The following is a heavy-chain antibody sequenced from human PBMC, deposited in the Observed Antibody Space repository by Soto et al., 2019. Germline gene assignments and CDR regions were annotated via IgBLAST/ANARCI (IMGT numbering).Heavy chain of an antibody. D-gene: IGHD5-12*01. CDR3: ARDFSEMATIPVNPHNWFDP. J-gene: IGHJ5*02. CDR1: GRTLSSYA. CDR2: IIPIFGTA. Sequence: VKVSCKASGRTLSSYAISWVRQAPGQGLEWMGGIIPIFGTANYAQKSQGRVTITADESTSTAYMELSSLRSEDTAVYYCARDFSEMATIPVNPHNWFDPWGQGTLVTVSS. V-gene: IGHV1-69*13.